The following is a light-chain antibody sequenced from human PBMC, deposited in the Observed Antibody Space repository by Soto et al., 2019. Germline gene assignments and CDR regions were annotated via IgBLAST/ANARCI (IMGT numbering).Light chain of an antibody. CDR3: QQRSSWPLS. CDR1: QSVRSY. V-gene: IGKV3-11*01. CDR2: DIS. J-gene: IGKJ4*01. Sequence: EIVLTQSPATLSLSPGERATLSCRASQSVRSYLAWYQHKPGQVPRLLIYDISSRATGVPARFSGSGSGTDFTVTISSLEPEDFAVYYGQQRSSWPLSFGGGTKVEIK.